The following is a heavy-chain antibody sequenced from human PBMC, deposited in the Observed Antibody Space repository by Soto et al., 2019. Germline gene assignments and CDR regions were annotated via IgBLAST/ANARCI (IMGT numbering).Heavy chain of an antibody. Sequence: SETLSLTCTVSDGSISIYYWSWIRQPPGKGLEWIGYIYYSGSTNYNPSLKSRVTISVDTSKNQFSLKLSSVTAADTAVYYCATYGDYGYFQHWGQGTLVTVSS. V-gene: IGHV4-59*08. CDR3: ATYGDYGYFQH. CDR2: IYYSGST. CDR1: DGSISIYY. D-gene: IGHD4-17*01. J-gene: IGHJ1*01.